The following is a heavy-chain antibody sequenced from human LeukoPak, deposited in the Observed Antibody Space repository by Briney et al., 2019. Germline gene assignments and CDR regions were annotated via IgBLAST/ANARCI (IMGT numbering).Heavy chain of an antibody. Sequence: GGSLRLSCDASGFFSPNSWMHWVRQLPGKGLVWVSRIKTDGSEATYADAVRGRFVISRDNAQNTLYLEMTGLRGDDTAVYFCARDVGPYGGSPGADWGQGTLVIVSA. CDR1: GFFSPNSW. D-gene: IGHD2-21*01. J-gene: IGHJ4*02. CDR2: IKTDGSEA. V-gene: IGHV3-74*03. CDR3: ARDVGPYGGSPGAD.